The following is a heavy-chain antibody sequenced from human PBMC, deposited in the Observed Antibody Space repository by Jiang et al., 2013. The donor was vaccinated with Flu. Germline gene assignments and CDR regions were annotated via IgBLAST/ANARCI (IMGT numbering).Heavy chain of an antibody. CDR3: ATGGKRGVVTDYYYYYGMDV. CDR1: GGTFSSYA. J-gene: IGHJ6*02. V-gene: IGHV1-69*06. Sequence: SGAEVKKPGSSVKVSCKASGGTFSSYAISWVRQAPGQGLEWMGGIIPIFGTANYAQKFQGRVTITADKSTSTAYMELSSLRSEDTAVYYCATGGKRGVVTDYYYYYGMDVWGQGTTVTVSS. D-gene: IGHD3-3*01. CDR2: IIPIFGTA.